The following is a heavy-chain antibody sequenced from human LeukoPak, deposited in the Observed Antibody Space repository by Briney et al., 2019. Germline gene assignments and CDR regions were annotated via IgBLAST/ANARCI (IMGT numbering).Heavy chain of an antibody. CDR3: ARGLGRRWLQGFDY. J-gene: IGHJ4*02. CDR1: GFTFDDYA. CDR2: ITSSSSYI. D-gene: IGHD5-24*01. Sequence: GGSLRLSCAASGFTFDDYAMNWVRQAPGKGLEWVSSITSSSSYIYYADSVKGRFTISRDNAKNSLYLQINSLRAEDTAVYYCARGLGRRWLQGFDYWGQGTLVTVSS. V-gene: IGHV3-21*01.